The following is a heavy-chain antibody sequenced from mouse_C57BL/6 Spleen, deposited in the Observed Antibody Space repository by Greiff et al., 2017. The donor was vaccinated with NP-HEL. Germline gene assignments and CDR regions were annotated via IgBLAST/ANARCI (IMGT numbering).Heavy chain of an antibody. CDR1: GYTFTSYW. Sequence: VQLQQPGAELVKPGASVKLSCKASGYTFTSYWMHWVKQRPGQGLEWIGMIHPNSGSTNYNEKFKSKATLTVDKSSSTAYMQLSSLTSEDSAVYYCKIYYYGSSYWFAYWGQGTLVTVSA. J-gene: IGHJ3*01. V-gene: IGHV1-64*01. CDR3: KIYYYGSSYWFAY. CDR2: IHPNSGST. D-gene: IGHD1-1*01.